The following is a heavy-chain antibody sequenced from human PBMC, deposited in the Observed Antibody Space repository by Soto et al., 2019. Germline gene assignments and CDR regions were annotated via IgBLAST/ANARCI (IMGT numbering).Heavy chain of an antibody. V-gene: IGHV4-34*01. Sequence: SETLSLTCAVYGESFSGYCWSWIRQPPGKGLEWIGEINHSGSTNYNPSLKSRVTISLDTSKNQFSLRLSTVTAADTAVYYCASPYYDFWSGSKRSFDYWGQGTRVTVSS. CDR1: GESFSGYC. CDR2: INHSGST. J-gene: IGHJ4*02. CDR3: ASPYYDFWSGSKRSFDY. D-gene: IGHD3-3*01.